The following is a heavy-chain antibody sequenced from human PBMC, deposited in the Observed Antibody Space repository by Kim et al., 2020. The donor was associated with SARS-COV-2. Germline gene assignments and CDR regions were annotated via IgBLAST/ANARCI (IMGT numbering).Heavy chain of an antibody. CDR1: RFTFSSSA. CDR3: AKNVHLTCVTFLWYFDL. J-gene: IGHJ2*01. CDR2: IFGSGHGT. Sequence: GGSLRLSCVGSRFTFSSSAMTWVRQPPGKGLEWVSTIFGSGHGTYYSSSVRGRFIVSRDNSKNKLYLQMDNLRADDTAIYYCAKNVHLTCVTFLWYFDLWGRGTSVTVSS. D-gene: IGHD2-21*02. V-gene: IGHV3-23*01.